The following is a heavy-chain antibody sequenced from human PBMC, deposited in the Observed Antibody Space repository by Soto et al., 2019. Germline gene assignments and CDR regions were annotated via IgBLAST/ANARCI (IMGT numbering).Heavy chain of an antibody. CDR2: IVVGSGNT. Sequence: GASVKVSCKASGFTFTSSSVQWVLQARGQRLEWIGWIVVGSGNTNYAQKFQERVTITRDMSTSTAYMELSSLRSEDTAVYYCAAAAPYCSGGSCYWAPWGQGTLVTVSS. CDR3: AAAAPYCSGGSCYWAP. V-gene: IGHV1-58*01. CDR1: GFTFTSSS. J-gene: IGHJ5*02. D-gene: IGHD2-15*01.